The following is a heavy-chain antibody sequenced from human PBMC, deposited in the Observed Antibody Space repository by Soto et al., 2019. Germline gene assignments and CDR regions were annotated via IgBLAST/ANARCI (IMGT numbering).Heavy chain of an antibody. CDR3: ARDRLVVTAITYFQH. V-gene: IGHV3-7*01. CDR2: IKQDGSEK. CDR1: GFTFSSYW. Sequence: EVQLVESGGGLVQPGGSLRLSCAASGFTFSSYWMSWVRQAPGKGLEWVANIKQDGSEKYYVDSVKGRFTISRDNAKNSLYLQMNSLRAEDTAVYYCARDRLVVTAITYFQHWGQGTLVTVSS. J-gene: IGHJ1*01. D-gene: IGHD2-21*02.